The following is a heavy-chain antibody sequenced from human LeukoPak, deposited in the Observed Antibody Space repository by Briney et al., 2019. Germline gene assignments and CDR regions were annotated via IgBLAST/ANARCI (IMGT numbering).Heavy chain of an antibody. CDR3: AKSYDWGSGWYGDRAGTTDY. Sequence: GGSLRLSCAASGFTFSSYAMSWVCQAPGKGLEWVSAISGSGGSTYYADSVKGRFTISRDNSKNTLYLQMNSLRAEDTAVYYCAKSYDWGSGWYGDRAGTTDYWGQGTLVTVSS. V-gene: IGHV3-23*01. J-gene: IGHJ4*02. CDR1: GFTFSSYA. CDR2: ISGSGGST. D-gene: IGHD6-19*01.